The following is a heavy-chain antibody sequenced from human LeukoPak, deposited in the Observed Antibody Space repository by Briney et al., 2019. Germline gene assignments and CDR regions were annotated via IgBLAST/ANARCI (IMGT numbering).Heavy chain of an antibody. CDR3: AKDPEYSSGWYVDY. V-gene: IGHV3-30*18. J-gene: IGHJ4*02. D-gene: IGHD6-19*01. Sequence: GGSLRLSCAASGFTFSTYAMSWVRQAPGKGLEWVAVILYDGSNEHYADSVKGRFTISRDNSKNTLYLQMNSLRAEDTAVYYCAKDPEYSSGWYVDYWGQGTLVTVSS. CDR2: ILYDGSNE. CDR1: GFTFSTYA.